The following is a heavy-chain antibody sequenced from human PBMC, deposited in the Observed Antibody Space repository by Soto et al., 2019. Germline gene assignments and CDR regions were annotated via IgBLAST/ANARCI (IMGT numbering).Heavy chain of an antibody. V-gene: IGHV4-31*03. CDR2: IYYSGST. CDR3: ARGAESLMVRGVHDY. Sequence: SETLSLTCTVSGGSISSGGYYWSWIRQHPGKGLEWIGYIYYSGSTYYNPSLESRVTISVDTSKNQFSLKLSSVTAADTAVYYCARGAESLMVRGVHDYWGQGTLVTVSS. D-gene: IGHD3-10*01. J-gene: IGHJ4*02. CDR1: GGSISSGGYY.